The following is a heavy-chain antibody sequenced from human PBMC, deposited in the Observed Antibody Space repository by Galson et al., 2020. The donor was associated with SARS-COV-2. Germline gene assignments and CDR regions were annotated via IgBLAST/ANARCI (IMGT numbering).Heavy chain of an antibody. D-gene: IGHD3-22*01. Sequence: ASVKVSCKASGYTFTSYAMNWVRQAPGQGLEWMGWINTNTGNPTYAQGFTGRFVFSLDTSVSTAYLQISSLKAEDTAVYYCARYWVYDSSGYHKGESFDIWGQGTMVTVSS. CDR3: ARYWVYDSSGYHKGESFDI. CDR2: INTNTGNP. CDR1: GYTFTSYA. V-gene: IGHV7-4-1*02. J-gene: IGHJ3*02.